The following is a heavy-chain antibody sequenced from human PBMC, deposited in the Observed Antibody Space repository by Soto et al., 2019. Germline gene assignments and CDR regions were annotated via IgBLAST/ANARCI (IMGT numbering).Heavy chain of an antibody. CDR1: GFTFSSYW. CDR3: ASSVESSSWFDY. D-gene: IGHD6-13*01. J-gene: IGHJ4*02. Sequence: GGSLRLSCAASGFTFSSYWMSWVRQAPGKGLEGVANIKQDGCEKYYVDSVKGRFTISRDNAKNSLYLQMNSLRAEDTAVYYCASSVESSSWFDYWGQGTLVTVSS. CDR2: IKQDGCEK. V-gene: IGHV3-7*01.